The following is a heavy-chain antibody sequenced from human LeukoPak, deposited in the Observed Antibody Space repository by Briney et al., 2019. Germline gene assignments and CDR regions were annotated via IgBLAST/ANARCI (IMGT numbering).Heavy chain of an antibody. CDR1: GGTFSSYA. D-gene: IGHD1-26*01. V-gene: IGHV1-69*05. Sequence: SVKVSCKASGGTFSSYAISWVRQAPGQGLEWTGGIIPIFGTANYAQKFQGRVTITTDESTSTAYMELSSLRSEDTAVYYCAREGWDLGYYYYMDVWGKGTTVTVSS. CDR2: IIPIFGTA. J-gene: IGHJ6*03. CDR3: AREGWDLGYYYYMDV.